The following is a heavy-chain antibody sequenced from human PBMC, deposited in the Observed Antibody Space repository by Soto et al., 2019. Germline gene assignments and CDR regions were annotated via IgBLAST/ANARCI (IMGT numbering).Heavy chain of an antibody. D-gene: IGHD5-12*01. CDR2: IIPIFGTA. CDR1: GGTFSSYA. CDR3: ARVGYSGYDQPGNYYYYGMDV. V-gene: IGHV1-69*13. Sequence: WASVKVSCKASGGTFSSYAISWVRQAPGQGLEWMGGIIPIFGTANYAQKFQGRVTITADESTSTAYMELSSLRSEDTAVYYGARVGYSGYDQPGNYYYYGMDVWGQGTTVTVSS. J-gene: IGHJ6*02.